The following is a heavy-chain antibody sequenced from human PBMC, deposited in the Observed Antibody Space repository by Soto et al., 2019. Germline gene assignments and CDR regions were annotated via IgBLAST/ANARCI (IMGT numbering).Heavy chain of an antibody. CDR1: GFTFSDYY. D-gene: IGHD1-26*01. J-gene: IGHJ4*02. V-gene: IGHV3-11*05. Sequence: QVPLVESGGGLVKPGGSLRLSCAASGFTFSDYYMSWIRQAPGKGLEWVSYITTSGYTNYADSVKGRFTISRDNAKNSLDLQMNSLQAEDTAVYYCASLVGATGQGFDYWGQGTLVTVSS. CDR3: ASLVGATGQGFDY. CDR2: ITTSGYT.